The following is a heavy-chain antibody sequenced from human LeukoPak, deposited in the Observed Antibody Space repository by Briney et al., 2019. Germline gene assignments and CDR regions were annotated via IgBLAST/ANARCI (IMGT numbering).Heavy chain of an antibody. Sequence: GGSLRLSCAASGFTVSSNYMSWVRQAPGKGPEWVSLVSNSGDTTNYADSVKGRFTISRDNSKNTLYLQMDSLRAEDTAAYYCANIGSSTFGSTGFWGQGTLVTVSS. J-gene: IGHJ4*02. CDR3: ANIGSSTFGSTGF. CDR2: SNSGDTT. D-gene: IGHD3-16*01. CDR1: GFTVSSNY. V-gene: IGHV3-53*01.